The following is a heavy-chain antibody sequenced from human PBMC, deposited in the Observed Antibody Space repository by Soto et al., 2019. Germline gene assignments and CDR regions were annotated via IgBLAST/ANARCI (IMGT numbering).Heavy chain of an antibody. CDR2: IIPIFGTA. D-gene: IGHD2-2*02. V-gene: IGHV1-69*01. CDR3: ARDGPGYCSSTSCYTLYNWFDP. CDR1: GGTFSSYA. Sequence: QVQLVQSGAEVKKPGSSVKVSCKASGGTFSSYAISWVRQAPGQGLEWMGGIIPIFGTANYAQKFQGRATITADESTSTAYMELSSLRSEDTAVYYCARDGPGYCSSTSCYTLYNWFDPWGQGTLVTVSS. J-gene: IGHJ5*02.